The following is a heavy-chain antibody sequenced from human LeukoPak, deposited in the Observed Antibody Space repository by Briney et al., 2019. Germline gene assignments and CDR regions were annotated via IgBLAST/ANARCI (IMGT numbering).Heavy chain of an antibody. CDR1: GGSISGTNW. V-gene: IGHV4/OR15-8*02. CDR2: ISLAGQT. D-gene: IGHD1-26*01. Sequence: SETLSLTCGVSGGSISGTNWWSWVRQPPGQGLEWIGEISLAGQTNYNPSLNGRVTMSLDKSSNQLSLHLTSVTAADTATYFCSRESGPFCPFGYWGQGTLVSVSS. J-gene: IGHJ4*02. CDR3: SRESGPFCPFGY.